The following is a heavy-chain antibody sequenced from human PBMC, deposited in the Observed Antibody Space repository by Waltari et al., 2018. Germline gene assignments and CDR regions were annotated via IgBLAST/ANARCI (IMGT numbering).Heavy chain of an antibody. D-gene: IGHD3-22*01. Sequence: QVQLVESGGGVVQPGRHLRFSCAAFGFHFRRYALLGLRQAPGKGLELVAFLSYDGTNKFFADSVKGRFTISRDISKNTLYLQMNSLRTEDTAVYYCARDPGWGFYDSSGYYGSWGQGTLVTVSS. V-gene: IGHV3-30-3*01. CDR2: LSYDGTNK. CDR3: ARDPGWGFYDSSGYYGS. J-gene: IGHJ5*02. CDR1: GFHFRRYA.